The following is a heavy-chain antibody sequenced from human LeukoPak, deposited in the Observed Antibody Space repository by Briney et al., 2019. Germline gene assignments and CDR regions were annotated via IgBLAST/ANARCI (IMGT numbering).Heavy chain of an antibody. V-gene: IGHV1-2*02. CDR3: ARVDEDRNGFFDY. CDR1: GYTFNGHY. J-gene: IGHJ4*02. D-gene: IGHD3-3*01. CDR2: ISPNGVGA. Sequence: GASVKVSCKASGYTFNGHYMHWVRQAPGQGLEWMGWISPNGVGAPFTQKFQGRVTMTRETSISPAYMELRRLRSDDTAVYYCARVDEDRNGFFDYWGQGTLVTVSS.